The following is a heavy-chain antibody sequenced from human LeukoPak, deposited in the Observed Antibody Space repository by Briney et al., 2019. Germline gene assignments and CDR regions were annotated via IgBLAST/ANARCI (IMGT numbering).Heavy chain of an antibody. Sequence: GGSLRLSCAASGFTFSSYAMSWVHQAPGKGLEWVSAISGSGGSTYYADSVKGRFTISRDNSKNTLYLQMNSLRAEDTAVYYCAKVPAYYYDSSGYPFDYWGQGTLVTVSS. CDR1: GFTFSSYA. CDR3: AKVPAYYYDSSGYPFDY. CDR2: ISGSGGST. J-gene: IGHJ4*02. D-gene: IGHD3-22*01. V-gene: IGHV3-23*01.